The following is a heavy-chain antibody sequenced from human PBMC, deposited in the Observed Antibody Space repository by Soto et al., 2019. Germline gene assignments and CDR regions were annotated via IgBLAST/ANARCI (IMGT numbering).Heavy chain of an antibody. D-gene: IGHD1-26*01. J-gene: IGHJ4*02. CDR2: ISYDGSNK. CDR1: GFTFSSYG. CDR3: AKEEVGATSARTDY. V-gene: IGHV3-30*18. Sequence: VQLVESGGGLVQPGRSLRLSCAASGFTFSSYGMHWVRQAPGKGLEWVAVISYDGSNKYYADSVKGRFTISRDNSKNTLYLQMNSLRAEDTAVYYCAKEEVGATSARTDYWGQGTLVTVSS.